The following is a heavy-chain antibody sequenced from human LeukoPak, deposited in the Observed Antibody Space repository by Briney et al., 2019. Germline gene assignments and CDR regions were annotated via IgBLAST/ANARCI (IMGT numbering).Heavy chain of an antibody. CDR3: TTGAGQQLVRRSGAVDY. D-gene: IGHD6-13*01. CDR2: FDPEDGET. CDR1: GYTLTKLS. V-gene: IGHV1-24*01. Sequence: GALVKVSCKVSGYTLTKLSMHWVRQAPGKGLEWMGGFDPEDGETIYAQKFQGRVTMTEDTSTDTAYMELSSLRSEDTAVYYCTTGAGQQLVRRSGAVDYWGQGTLVTVSS. J-gene: IGHJ4*02.